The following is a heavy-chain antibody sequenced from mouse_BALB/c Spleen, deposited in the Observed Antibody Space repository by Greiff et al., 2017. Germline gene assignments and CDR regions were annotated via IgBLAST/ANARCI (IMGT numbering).Heavy chain of an antibody. Sequence: EVMLVESGGGLVKPGGSLKLSCAASGFTFSSYAMSWVRQTPEKRLEWVASISSGGSTYYPDSVKGRFTISRDNARNILYLQMSSLRSEDTAMYYCARGRGTTVVAYWYFDVWGAGTTVTVSS. J-gene: IGHJ1*01. V-gene: IGHV5-6-5*01. D-gene: IGHD1-1*01. CDR1: GFTFSSYA. CDR2: ISSGGST. CDR3: ARGRGTTVVAYWYFDV.